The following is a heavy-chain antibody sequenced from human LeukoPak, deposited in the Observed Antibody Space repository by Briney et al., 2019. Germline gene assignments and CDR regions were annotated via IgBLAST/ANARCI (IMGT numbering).Heavy chain of an antibody. CDR1: GFTFSIYA. CDR3: ADRYCGGAGYYYGFDC. D-gene: IGHD4-23*01. V-gene: IGHV3-23*01. CDR2: ISNSGGSK. J-gene: IGHJ6*04. Sequence: PWGSLRLSCAASGFTFSIYAMSWVRQAPGKGLGWVSDISNSGGSKSYADSVKGRFTISRDNAKTSLDLQMNRLRAEATAVYYCADRYCGGAGYYYGFDCWGEGTVVAVSS.